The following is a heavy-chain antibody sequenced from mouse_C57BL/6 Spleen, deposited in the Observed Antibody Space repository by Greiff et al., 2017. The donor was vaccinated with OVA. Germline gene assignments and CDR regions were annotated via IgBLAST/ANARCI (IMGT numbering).Heavy chain of an antibody. CDR2: ISSGGGYT. CDR1: GFTFSSYG. Sequence: EVQLVESGGDLVKPGGSLTLSCAASGFTFSSYGMSWVRQTPDKRLEWVATISSGGGYTYYTDSVKGRFTISRDNAKNTLYLQMSSLKSEDTAMYYCAGLGDYWGQGTTLTVSS. V-gene: IGHV5-6*01. J-gene: IGHJ2*01. CDR3: AGLGDY.